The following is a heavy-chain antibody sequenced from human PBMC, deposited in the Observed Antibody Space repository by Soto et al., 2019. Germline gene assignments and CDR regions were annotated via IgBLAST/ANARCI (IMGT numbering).Heavy chain of an antibody. CDR1: GFTFSNYG. CDR2: ISYHGSDK. D-gene: IGHD4-17*01. J-gene: IGHJ4*02. CDR3: AKDHLTTTLTTVGY. Sequence: QVQLVESGGGVVQPGRSLRLSCAASGFTFSNYGMHWVRQAPGKGLEWVAVISYHGSDKYYADSVKGRFTISRDNSKNTLYLQMDSLRAEDTAVYYWAKDHLTTTLTTVGYWGQGNLVTVSS. V-gene: IGHV3-30*18.